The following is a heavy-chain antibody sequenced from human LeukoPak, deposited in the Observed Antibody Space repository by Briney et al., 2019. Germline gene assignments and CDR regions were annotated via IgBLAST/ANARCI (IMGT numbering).Heavy chain of an antibody. D-gene: IGHD6-13*01. CDR1: GFTFSSYG. J-gene: IGHJ4*02. CDR3: AKSPSAYSSSCSPFDY. V-gene: IGHV3-30*18. Sequence: GRSLRLSCAASGFTFSSYGMHWVRQAPGKGLEWVAVISYDGSNKYYADSVKGRFTISRDNSKNTLYLQMNSLRAEDTAVYYCAKSPSAYSSSCSPFDYWGQGTLVTVSS. CDR2: ISYDGSNK.